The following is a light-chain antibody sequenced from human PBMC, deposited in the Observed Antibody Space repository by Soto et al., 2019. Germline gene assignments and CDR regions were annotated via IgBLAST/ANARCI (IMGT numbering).Light chain of an antibody. Sequence: DIQMTQSPSFLSASVGNRVTITRRASQPISTSVAWYQHNPGKAPKLLIYAASSLQSGVPSRFSGSGSGTDFTLTISSLQPEDFAIYYCQQNDNRPLTFGEGTKVDIK. CDR1: QPISTS. J-gene: IGKJ4*02. CDR2: AAS. V-gene: IGKV1-12*01. CDR3: QQNDNRPLT.